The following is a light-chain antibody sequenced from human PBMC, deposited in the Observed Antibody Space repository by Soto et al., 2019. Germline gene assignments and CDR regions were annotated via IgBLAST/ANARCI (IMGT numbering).Light chain of an antibody. CDR2: SAA. V-gene: IGKV1-17*01. Sequence: DIQMTQSPSSLSASVGDRVTITCRASQSIRNDLAWYHQKPGTAPQRLIYSAAILQSGVPSRFSGSGSGTEFTLTISTLQPEDFENYYCVQPNSYPWTFGQGTRVEIQ. CDR1: QSIRND. J-gene: IGKJ1*01. CDR3: VQPNSYPWT.